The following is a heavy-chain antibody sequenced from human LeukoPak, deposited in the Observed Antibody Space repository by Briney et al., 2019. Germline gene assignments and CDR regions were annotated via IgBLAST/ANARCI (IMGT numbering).Heavy chain of an antibody. D-gene: IGHD2-2*01. J-gene: IGHJ4*02. Sequence: SQTLSLTCTVSGRSISSGSYYWSWIRQPAGKGLEWIGRIYTSGSTNYNPSLKSRVTISVDTSKNQFSLKLSSVTAADTAVYYCARALVVPAATGYYFDYWGQGTLVTVSS. V-gene: IGHV4-61*02. CDR2: IYTSGST. CDR1: GRSISSGSYY. CDR3: ARALVVPAATGYYFDY.